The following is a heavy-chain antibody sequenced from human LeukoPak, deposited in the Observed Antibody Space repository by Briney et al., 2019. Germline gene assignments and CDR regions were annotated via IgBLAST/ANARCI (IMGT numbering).Heavy chain of an antibody. J-gene: IGHJ4*02. Sequence: GGSLRLSCAASGFTVSSNYMSWVRQAPGKGLEWVSVIYSGGSTYYADSVKGRFTISRDNSKNTLYLQMNSLRAEDTAVYYCARGETYYYDSSGYYYAYWGQGTLVTVSS. CDR1: GFTVSSNY. V-gene: IGHV3-53*01. CDR2: IYSGGST. CDR3: ARGETYYYDSSGYYYAY. D-gene: IGHD3-22*01.